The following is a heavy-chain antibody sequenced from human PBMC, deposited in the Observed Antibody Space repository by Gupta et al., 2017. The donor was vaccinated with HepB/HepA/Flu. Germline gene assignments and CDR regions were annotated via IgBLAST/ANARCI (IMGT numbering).Heavy chain of an antibody. D-gene: IGHD2-21*02. V-gene: IGHV3-33*01. CDR2: IWYDGSNK. CDR3: ARGIGTAKYFDY. Sequence: QVQLVESGGGVVQPGRSLRLSCEASGFTFSTYGMHWVRQAPGKGLEWVAVIWYDGSNKYYTDSVKGRFTISRDNSKNTLYLQMNSLRAEDTAVYSCARGIGTAKYFDYWGQGTLVTVSS. J-gene: IGHJ4*02. CDR1: GFTFSTYG.